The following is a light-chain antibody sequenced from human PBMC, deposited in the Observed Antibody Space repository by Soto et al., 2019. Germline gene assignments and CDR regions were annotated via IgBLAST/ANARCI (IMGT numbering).Light chain of an antibody. J-gene: IGKJ2*01. V-gene: IGKV3-20*01. CDR3: QQYGRSPPFT. Sequence: EIVLTQSPGTLSLSPGERATLSCRASQSVSSTYIAWYQQNPGRAPRLLIYGASSRATGIPDRFSSSGSGTDFTLTISRLEPEDFAVYFCQQYGRSPPFTFGQGTKVEIK. CDR2: GAS. CDR1: QSVSSTY.